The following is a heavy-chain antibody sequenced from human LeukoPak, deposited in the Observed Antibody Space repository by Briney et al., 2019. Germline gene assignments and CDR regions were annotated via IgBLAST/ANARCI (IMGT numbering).Heavy chain of an antibody. Sequence: GGSLRLSCAASGFTFSSYSMSWVRQAPGKGLEWVSSISSSSTYIYYADSLKGRFTIPRDNAKNSLYLQMNSLRAEDTAVYYCARKYYYDSSGHFDYWGQGTLVTVSS. J-gene: IGHJ4*02. CDR1: GFTFSSYS. V-gene: IGHV3-21*01. D-gene: IGHD3-22*01. CDR3: ARKYYYDSSGHFDY. CDR2: ISSSSTYI.